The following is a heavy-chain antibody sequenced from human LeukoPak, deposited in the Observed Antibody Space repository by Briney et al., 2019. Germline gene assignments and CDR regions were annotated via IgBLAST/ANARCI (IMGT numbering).Heavy chain of an antibody. V-gene: IGHV3-23*01. D-gene: IGHD3-10*01. CDR1: GCPLSSDS. CDR3: AKDPGYYYGSGSVF. CDR2: ISGSGGST. J-gene: IGHJ4*02. Sequence: GGPLSLSCEASGCPLSSDSMTWVRPAQEKGLEWVSAISGSGGSTYYADSVKGRFTISRDNSKKTLYLQMNSLRAEDTAVYYCAKDPGYYYGSGSVFRGQGTLVTVSS.